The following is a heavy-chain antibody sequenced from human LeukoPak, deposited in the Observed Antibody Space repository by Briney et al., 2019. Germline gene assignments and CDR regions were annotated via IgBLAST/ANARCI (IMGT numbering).Heavy chain of an antibody. J-gene: IGHJ5*02. V-gene: IGHV4-59*01. Sequence: PSETLSLTCSVSGDSITGYSWSWIWQTPGKGLEWIGYIYYNGDTHYNPSLNSRLSISVDTPNNQFSLNLRSVTAADTAVYYCVRGPYGASISNWFDPWGQGLLVTVSS. D-gene: IGHD4/OR15-4a*01. CDR2: IYYNGDT. CDR1: GDSITGYS. CDR3: VRGPYGASISNWFDP.